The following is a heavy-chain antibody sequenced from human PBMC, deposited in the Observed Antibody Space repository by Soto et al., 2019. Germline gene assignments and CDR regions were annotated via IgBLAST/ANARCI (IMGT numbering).Heavy chain of an antibody. J-gene: IGHJ5*02. Sequence: GGSLRLSCAASGFTFSSYAMHWVRQAPGKGLEWVAVISYDGSNKYYADSVKGRFTISRDNSKNTLYLQMNSLRAEDTAVYYCARDNGGFWSGSNWFDPWGQGTLVTVSS. CDR2: ISYDGSNK. CDR1: GFTFSSYA. V-gene: IGHV3-30*04. CDR3: ARDNGGFWSGSNWFDP. D-gene: IGHD3-3*01.